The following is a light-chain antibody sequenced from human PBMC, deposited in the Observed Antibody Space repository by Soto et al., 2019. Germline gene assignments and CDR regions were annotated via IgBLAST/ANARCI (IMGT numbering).Light chain of an antibody. Sequence: EIVLTQSPGTLPLSPGERATLSCRASLSVASNYLAWYQQKPGQAPRLLIYAASGRATGIPDRFSGSGSGTDFTLTTSRLEPDDFAVYYCQQYGSAPWTFGQGTKVEIK. CDR1: LSVASNY. CDR2: AAS. J-gene: IGKJ1*01. V-gene: IGKV3-20*01. CDR3: QQYGSAPWT.